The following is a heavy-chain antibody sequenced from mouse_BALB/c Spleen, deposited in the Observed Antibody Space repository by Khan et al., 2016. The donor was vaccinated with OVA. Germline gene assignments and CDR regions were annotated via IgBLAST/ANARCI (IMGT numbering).Heavy chain of an antibody. CDR1: GYSFTSYY. CDR2: IDPFSGDT. D-gene: IGHD2-2*01. V-gene: IGHV1S135*01. CDR3: TGHGYVAWFTY. Sequence: VQLKQSGPELMKPGASVKISCKASGYSFTSYYIHWVMESHGKSLEWIGYIDPFSGDTTYNQKFKGKATLTVDKSSSTAYILLSNLTSEDSAVYYCTGHGYVAWFTYWGQGTLVTVSA. J-gene: IGHJ3*01.